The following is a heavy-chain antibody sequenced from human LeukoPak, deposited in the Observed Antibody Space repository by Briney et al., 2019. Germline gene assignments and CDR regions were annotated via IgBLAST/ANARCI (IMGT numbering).Heavy chain of an antibody. CDR2: IYYTGDS. J-gene: IGHJ4*02. V-gene: IGHV4-28*01. Sequence: SDTLSLTCAVSGYSISSSNWWGWIRQPPGKGLEWIGYIYYTGDSNYNPSLKSRATISLDTSRSQFSLMLSSVTAADTAIYYCARHSFARPFDSWGQGTLVTVSS. CDR3: ARHSFARPFDS. D-gene: IGHD6-6*01. CDR1: GYSISSSNW.